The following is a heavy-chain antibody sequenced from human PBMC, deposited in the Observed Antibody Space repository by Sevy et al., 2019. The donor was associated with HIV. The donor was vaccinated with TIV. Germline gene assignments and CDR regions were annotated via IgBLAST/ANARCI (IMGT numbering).Heavy chain of an antibody. CDR2: IYHSGYS. CDR3: AGAIGTQVAGLYYFDY. J-gene: IGHJ4*02. D-gene: IGHD6-19*01. Sequence: SETLSLTCAVSGYSISSDYYWGWIRQPPGKGLEWIGSIYHSGYSYYNPSLKSRVTISVDKSKNQFSLKLSSVTAADTAVYYGAGAIGTQVAGLYYFDYWGQGTLVTVSS. V-gene: IGHV4-38-2*01. CDR1: GYSISSDYY.